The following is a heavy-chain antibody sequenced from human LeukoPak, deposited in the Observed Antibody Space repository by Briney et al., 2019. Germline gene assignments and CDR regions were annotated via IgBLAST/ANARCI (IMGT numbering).Heavy chain of an antibody. V-gene: IGHV3-7*01. CDR1: GFTLSSYW. CDR3: ARCGVGVAAAAADC. J-gene: IGHJ4*02. Sequence: GGSLRLSCAASGFTLSSYWMSWVRQAPGKGLEWVANIKQDGSAIYYVDSVKGRFTISRDNAKNSLYLQMNSLRAEDTAVYYCARCGVGVAAAAADCWGQGTLLTVSS. D-gene: IGHD6-13*01. CDR2: IKQDGSAI.